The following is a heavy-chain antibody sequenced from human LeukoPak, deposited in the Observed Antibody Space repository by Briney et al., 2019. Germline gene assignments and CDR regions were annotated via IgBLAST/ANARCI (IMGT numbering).Heavy chain of an antibody. J-gene: IGHJ4*02. CDR2: VHSSGDL. V-gene: IGHV4-61*02. D-gene: IGHD3-16*01. CDR3: ARGASPKDAVFFDY. Sequence: PAQTLSLTCSVSGVSITSGSYYWGWIRPSAGKGLEWIGRVHSSGDLYHNVAFRSRAAVSGDASKNQFSLQLNSVTAADTAVYYCARGASPKDAVFFDYWGQGALITVSS. CDR1: GVSITSGSYY.